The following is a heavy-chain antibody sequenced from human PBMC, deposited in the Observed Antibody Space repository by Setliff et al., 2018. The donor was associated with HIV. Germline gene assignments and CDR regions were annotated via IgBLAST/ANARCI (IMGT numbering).Heavy chain of an antibody. V-gene: IGHV3-9*03. CDR3: AKDYGDGHNWGAFDI. CDR2: INWNSGTI. Sequence: GGSLRLSCAASGFTFDDYAMHWGRQAPGKGLEWVSGINWNSGTIAYADSVEGRFTISRDNAKNHLYLQMNSLTSEDMALYYCAKDYGDGHNWGAFDIWGRGTMVTVSS. D-gene: IGHD1-1*01. J-gene: IGHJ3*02. CDR1: GFTFDDYA.